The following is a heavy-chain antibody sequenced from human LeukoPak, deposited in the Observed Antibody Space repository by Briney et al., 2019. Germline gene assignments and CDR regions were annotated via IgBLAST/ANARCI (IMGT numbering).Heavy chain of an antibody. CDR1: GDSMSNYY. CDR2: IYYSGST. CDR3: ARDNSASDYGDYLFDY. J-gene: IGHJ4*02. D-gene: IGHD4-17*01. V-gene: IGHV4-59*01. Sequence: PSETLSLTCTVSGDSMSNYYWNWIRQPPGKGLEWIGYIYYSGSTNYNPSLKSRVTILVDTSKNQFSLKLSFVTPADTAVYYCARDNSASDYGDYLFDYWGQGTLVTVSS.